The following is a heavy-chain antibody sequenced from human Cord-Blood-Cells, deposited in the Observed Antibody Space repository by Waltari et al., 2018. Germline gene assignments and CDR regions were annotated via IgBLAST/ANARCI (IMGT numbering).Heavy chain of an antibody. CDR2: LSGSVGST. CDR1: GLTFRSFA. J-gene: IGHJ2*01. CDR3: AKDTIVSRSPFDL. D-gene: IGHD3-3*01. Sequence: EVQLLESGGGLVQPGESLRLSCAASGLTFRSFAMTPARQAPGKGLEWVSALSGSVGSTYYVDSVKGRFTISRDNSKNRLYLQRSRRRAEDTAVYYCAKDTIVSRSPFDLWGRGTLVTVSS. V-gene: IGHV3-23*01.